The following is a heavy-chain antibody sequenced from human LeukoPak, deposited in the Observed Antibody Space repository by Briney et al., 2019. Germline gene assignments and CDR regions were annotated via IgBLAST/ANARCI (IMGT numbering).Heavy chain of an antibody. CDR2: IYYSGNT. CDR3: ARDQIVVAGNWFDP. D-gene: IGHD6-13*01. J-gene: IGHJ5*02. CDR1: GCTISAYY. V-gene: IGHV4-59*01. Sequence: SETLSLTCTGSGCTISAYYWSWIRQPPGKGLEWIGDIYYSGNTNYNPSLKSRVTISIDTSKNQFSLKLRSVTAADTAVYYCARDQIVVAGNWFDPWGQGTLVTVSS.